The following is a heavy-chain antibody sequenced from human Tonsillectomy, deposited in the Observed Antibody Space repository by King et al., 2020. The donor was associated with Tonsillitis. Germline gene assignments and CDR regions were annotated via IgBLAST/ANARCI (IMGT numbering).Heavy chain of an antibody. CDR2: IYYSGST. J-gene: IGHJ4*02. D-gene: IGHD3-16*01. CDR3: ARQGGIYDYVSGSSRPSSDHDY. Sequence: LQLQESGPGLVKPSETLSLTCTVSGGPISSSSYYWGWIRQPPGKGLEWIGSIYYSGSTYYNPSLKSRVTISVDTSKNQFSLKLSSVTAADTAVYYCARQGGIYDYVSGSSRPSSDHDYWGQGTLVTVSS. V-gene: IGHV4-39*01. CDR1: GGPISSSSYY.